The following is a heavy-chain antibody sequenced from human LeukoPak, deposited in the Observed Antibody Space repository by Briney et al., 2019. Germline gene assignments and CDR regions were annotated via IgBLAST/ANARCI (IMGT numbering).Heavy chain of an antibody. D-gene: IGHD3-10*01. Sequence: ASVKVSXKASGYTFTSYYMHWVRQAPGQGLEWMGIINPSGGSTSYAQKFQGRVTMTRDTSTSTVYMELSSLRSEDTAVYYCARENTMVRGPRGWFDPWGQGTLVTVSS. CDR1: GYTFTSYY. CDR2: INPSGGST. J-gene: IGHJ5*02. V-gene: IGHV1-46*01. CDR3: ARENTMVRGPRGWFDP.